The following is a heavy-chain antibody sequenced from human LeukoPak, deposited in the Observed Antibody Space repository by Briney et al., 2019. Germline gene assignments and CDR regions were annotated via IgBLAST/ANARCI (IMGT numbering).Heavy chain of an antibody. CDR1: GGSFSSYH. CDR3: ARVRVSGSYLYYFDN. Sequence: PSETLSLTCTVSGGSFSSYHWSWARQPPGKGLEWIGYILTSGSTNYNPSLKSRVSISVDTSKNQFSLKLSSVTAEDTAVYYCARVRVSGSYLYYFDNWGQGTLVTVSS. J-gene: IGHJ4*02. CDR2: ILTSGST. D-gene: IGHD1-26*01. V-gene: IGHV4-4*09.